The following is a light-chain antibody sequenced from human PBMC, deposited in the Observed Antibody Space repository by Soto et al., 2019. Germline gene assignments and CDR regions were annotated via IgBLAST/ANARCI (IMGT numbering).Light chain of an antibody. CDR3: QQRSNWPIT. CDR1: RSVSSY. J-gene: IGKJ5*01. CDR2: DAS. V-gene: IGKV3-11*01. Sequence: EIVLTQSPATLSLSPGESASLSCRATRSVSSYLAWYQQKPGQAPRLLIYDASSRPTDIPARFSGSGSGTDFTLTISSLEPEDFALYYCQQRSNWPITFGQGTLLEIK.